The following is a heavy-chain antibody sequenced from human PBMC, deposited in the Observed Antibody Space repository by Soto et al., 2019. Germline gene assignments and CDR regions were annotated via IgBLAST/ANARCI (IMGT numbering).Heavy chain of an antibody. D-gene: IGHD3-22*01. CDR1: GDSISSGYH. CDR3: AITDSLGFSLY. J-gene: IGHJ4*02. CDR2: IYHTGTT. V-gene: IGHV4-38-2*01. Sequence: SETLSLTCAVSGDSISSGYHWAWIRQPPEKGLEWVASIYHTGTTYYNPSLTSRVTISVDTSKNKFSLKLSSVTAADSAVYYFAITDSLGFSLYFGQGTLVTVSS.